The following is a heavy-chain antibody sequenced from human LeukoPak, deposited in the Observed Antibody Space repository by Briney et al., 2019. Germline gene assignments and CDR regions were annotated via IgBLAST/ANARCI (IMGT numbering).Heavy chain of an antibody. V-gene: IGHV3-53*01. J-gene: IGHJ4*02. Sequence: PGGSLRLSCAASGFNVSSNYMNWVRQAPGKGLEWVSGIFGGGNTFYADSVKGRFVISRDNSKNTLYLQMNSLRAEDTAVYYCAKDREVRGVIYFDYWGQGTLVTVSS. CDR3: AKDREVRGVIYFDY. D-gene: IGHD3-10*01. CDR2: IFGGGNT. CDR1: GFNVSSNY.